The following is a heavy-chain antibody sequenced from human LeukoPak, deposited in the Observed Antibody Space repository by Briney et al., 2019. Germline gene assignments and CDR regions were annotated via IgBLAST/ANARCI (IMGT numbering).Heavy chain of an antibody. CDR1: GFTFSSYG. CDR2: ISGSGGST. D-gene: IGHD3-10*01. J-gene: IGHJ4*02. V-gene: IGHV3-23*01. Sequence: GGSLRLSCAASGFTFSSYGMSWVRQAPGKGLEWVSAISGSGGSTYYADSVKGRFTISRDNSKNTLYLQMNSLRAEDTVVYYCAKDKSMVRGVIGYWGQGTLVTVSS. CDR3: AKDKSMVRGVIGY.